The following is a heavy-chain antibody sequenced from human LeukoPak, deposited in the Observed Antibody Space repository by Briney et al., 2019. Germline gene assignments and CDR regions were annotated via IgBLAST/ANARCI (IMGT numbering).Heavy chain of an antibody. CDR1: GFSISNYY. J-gene: IGHJ5*02. V-gene: IGHV4-59*01. CDR2: IHSNRGA. D-gene: IGHD3-10*01. Sequence: SETLSLTCTVSGFSISNYYWSWIRQPPGKGLEWIGFIHSNRGANYNASLNSRATISRDTSRSQVSLKLTSVTAADTAVYYCASSNLGSLGQFDPWGQGTLVTVSS. CDR3: ASSNLGSLGQFDP.